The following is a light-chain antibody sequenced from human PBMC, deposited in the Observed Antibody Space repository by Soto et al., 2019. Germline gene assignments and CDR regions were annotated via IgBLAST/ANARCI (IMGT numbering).Light chain of an antibody. CDR1: SSNIGAGYD. CDR2: GSS. J-gene: IGLJ1*01. V-gene: IGLV1-40*01. CDR3: QSYDSSLSVLYV. Sequence: QSVLTQPPSVSGAPGQRVSISCTGSSSNIGAGYDVHWFQQLPGTAPKLLIYGSSNRPSGVPDRFSGSKSGTSASLAITGLQAEDEADYYCQSYDSSLSVLYVFGPGTKVTVL.